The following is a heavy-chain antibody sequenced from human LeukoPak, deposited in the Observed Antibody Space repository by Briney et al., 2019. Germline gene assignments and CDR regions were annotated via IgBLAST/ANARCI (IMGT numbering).Heavy chain of an antibody. Sequence: PGGPLRLSCTASGFTFGDYAMTWVRQAPGKGLEWVGFIASETYGGTAEYAASLKGRFTISRDDSKSIAYLQMNSLRAEDTAVYYCARVPYYGSGSYNYWGQGTLVTVSS. CDR3: ARVPYYGSGSYNY. D-gene: IGHD3-10*01. CDR2: IASETYGGTA. J-gene: IGHJ4*02. V-gene: IGHV3-49*04. CDR1: GFTFGDYA.